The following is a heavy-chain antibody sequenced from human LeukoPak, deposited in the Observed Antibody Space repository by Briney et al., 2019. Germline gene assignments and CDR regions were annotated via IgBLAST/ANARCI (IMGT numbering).Heavy chain of an antibody. D-gene: IGHD3-22*01. V-gene: IGHV3-23*01. CDR1: GFTVSDYS. Sequence: GGSLRLSCAASGFTVSDYSMSWVRQAPGKGLEWVSAINGSGSYTDYADYVQGRFTISKDNSKNTLYMRMSSLRAEDTAVYYCAKRRYDSSGHFDSSGQGTLVTVSS. CDR2: INGSGSYT. CDR3: AKRRYDSSGHFDS. J-gene: IGHJ4*01.